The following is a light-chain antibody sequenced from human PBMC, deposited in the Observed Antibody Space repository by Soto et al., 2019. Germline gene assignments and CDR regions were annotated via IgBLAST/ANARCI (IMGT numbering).Light chain of an antibody. CDR1: QSVSSY. CDR2: DAS. V-gene: IGKV3-11*01. CDR3: QQRTNLPLT. Sequence: EIVLTQSPATLSLSPGKKATLSCRASQSVSSYLAWYQQKPGQAPRLLIYDASNRATGIPARFSGSGFGTDFSLTIISLEPEDFAVYYCQQRTNLPLTFGQGTRLEIK. J-gene: IGKJ5*01.